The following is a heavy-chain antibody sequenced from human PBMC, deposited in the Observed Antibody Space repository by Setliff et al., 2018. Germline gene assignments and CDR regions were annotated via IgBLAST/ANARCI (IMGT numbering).Heavy chain of an antibody. V-gene: IGHV4-39*01. D-gene: IGHD4-4*01. CDR1: GDSITRSGYY. CDR3: AREGRWDYSYPIY. J-gene: IGHJ4*02. Sequence: SETLSLTCSVSGDSITRSGYYWGWVRQSPGKGLEWIGTISSSGTSKYNSSLGGRATLSIDVPERQFALRLSSVTDADTAVYFCAREGRWDYSYPIYWGQGIRVTVSS. CDR2: ISSSGTS.